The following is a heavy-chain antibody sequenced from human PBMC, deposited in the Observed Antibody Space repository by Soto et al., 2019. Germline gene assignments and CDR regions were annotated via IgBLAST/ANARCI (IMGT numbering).Heavy chain of an antibody. Sequence: TLSLTCTVYGGSIGSGDDYWSWIRQSPGEGLEWIGHISYGGSTSYNPSLKSRLSISLDTSKNQFSLKLSSVTAADTAVYYCARAVHVTPNWFDPWGQGTLVTVSS. CDR3: ARAVHVTPNWFDP. V-gene: IGHV4-30-4*08. CDR1: GGSIGSGDDY. CDR2: ISYGGST. D-gene: IGHD6-6*01. J-gene: IGHJ5*02.